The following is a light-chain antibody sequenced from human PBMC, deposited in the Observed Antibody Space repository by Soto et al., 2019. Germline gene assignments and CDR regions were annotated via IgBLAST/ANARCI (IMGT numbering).Light chain of an antibody. CDR2: SAS. CDR3: QQAYSTPWT. CDR1: QTISFY. Sequence: DIQMTQSPSSLSASVGDRVTITCRASQTISFYLNWYQQKPGKAPKLLIYSASNLQSGVPSRFSASGPGTEFTLTLNSLQPEDFATYYCQQAYSTPWTFGQGTKVEIK. J-gene: IGKJ1*01. V-gene: IGKV1-39*01.